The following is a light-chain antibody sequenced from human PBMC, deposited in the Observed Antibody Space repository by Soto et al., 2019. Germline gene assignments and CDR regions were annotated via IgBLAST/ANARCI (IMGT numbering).Light chain of an antibody. CDR2: GAS. J-gene: IGKJ3*01. CDR1: QSVSSN. CDR3: QQYNNWST. Sequence: EIVMTQSPGTLSVSPGERATLSCRASQSVSSNLAWYQQKPGQAPRLLIYGASTRATGIPARFSGSGSGTEFTLTISSLQSEDFAVYYCQQYNNWSTFGPGTKVDIK. V-gene: IGKV3-15*01.